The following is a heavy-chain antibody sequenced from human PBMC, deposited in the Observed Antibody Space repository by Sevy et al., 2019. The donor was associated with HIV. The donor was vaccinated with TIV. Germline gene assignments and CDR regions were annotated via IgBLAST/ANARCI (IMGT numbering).Heavy chain of an antibody. CDR2: ISSSSSTI. J-gene: IGHJ6*03. CDR1: GFTFSSYS. Sequence: GGSLRLSCAASGFTFSSYSMNWVRQAPGKGLEWVSYISSSSSTIYYADSMKGRFTISRDNAKNSLYLQMNSLRAEDTAVYYCASDRAVAGLGGYYYYYYMDVWGKGTTVTVSS. V-gene: IGHV3-48*01. D-gene: IGHD6-19*01. CDR3: ASDRAVAGLGGYYYYYYMDV.